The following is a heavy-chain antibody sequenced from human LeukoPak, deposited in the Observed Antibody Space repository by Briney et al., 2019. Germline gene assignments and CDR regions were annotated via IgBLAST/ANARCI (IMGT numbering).Heavy chain of an antibody. Sequence: SETLSLTCAVSGASFSSGDQYWNWIRQSPGKGLEWIGEINHSGSTNYNPSLKSRVTISVDTSKNQFSLKLSSVTAADTAVYYCANAYSSSLKWFDPWGQGTLVTVSS. CDR3: ANAYSSSLKWFDP. CDR1: GASFSSGDQY. D-gene: IGHD6-13*01. J-gene: IGHJ5*02. V-gene: IGHV4-34*01. CDR2: INHSGST.